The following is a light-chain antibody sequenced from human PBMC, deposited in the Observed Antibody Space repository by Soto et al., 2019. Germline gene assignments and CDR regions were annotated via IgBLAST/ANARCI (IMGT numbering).Light chain of an antibody. J-gene: IGKJ1*01. V-gene: IGKV1-5*03. CDR3: QQYGST. CDR2: KAS. Sequence: DIQMTQSPSTLSGSLGDRVTITCRASHTIRSCLAWYQQKPGKAPKLLSYKASALKSGVPSRFSGSGSGTEFTLTISRLEPEDFAVYYWQQYGSTFGQGTKVDIK. CDR1: HTIRSC.